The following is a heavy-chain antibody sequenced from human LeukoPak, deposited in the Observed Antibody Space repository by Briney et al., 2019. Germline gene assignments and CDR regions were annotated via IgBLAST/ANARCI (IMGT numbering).Heavy chain of an antibody. CDR2: IIPIFGTA. Sequence: SVKVSCKASGGTFSSYAISWVRQAPGQGLEWMGGIIPIFGTANYAQKFQGRVTITADESTSTAYMELSSLRSEDTAVYYCARASVVPAAMGEYYFDYWGQGTLVTVSS. J-gene: IGHJ4*02. CDR1: GGTFSSYA. D-gene: IGHD2-2*01. V-gene: IGHV1-69*13. CDR3: ARASVVPAAMGEYYFDY.